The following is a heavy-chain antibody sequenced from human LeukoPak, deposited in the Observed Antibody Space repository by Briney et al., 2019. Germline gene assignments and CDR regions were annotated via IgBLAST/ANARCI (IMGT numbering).Heavy chain of an antibody. CDR2: ISAYNGNT. CDR3: AGLDPPFDY. D-gene: IGHD6-19*01. V-gene: IGHV1-18*01. Sequence: GASVKVSCKASGYTFTSYGISWGRQAPGQGLEWMGWISAYNGNTNYAQKLQGRGTMTTDTSTSTTYMELRSLRSDDTAVYYCAGLDPPFDYWGQGTLVTVSS. J-gene: IGHJ4*02. CDR1: GYTFTSYG.